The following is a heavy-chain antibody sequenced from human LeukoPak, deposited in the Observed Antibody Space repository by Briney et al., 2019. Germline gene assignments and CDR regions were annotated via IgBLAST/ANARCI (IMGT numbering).Heavy chain of an antibody. CDR2: INPNSGGT. CDR3: ARVRWKLERRNYYMDV. J-gene: IGHJ6*03. V-gene: IGHV1-2*02. Sequence: GASVKVSCKASGYTFTGYYMHWVRQAPGQGLEWMGWINPNSGGTNYAQKFQGRVTMTRDTSISTAYMELSSLRSEDTAVYYCARVRWKLERRNYYMDVWGKGTTVTVSS. D-gene: IGHD1-1*01. CDR1: GYTFTGYY.